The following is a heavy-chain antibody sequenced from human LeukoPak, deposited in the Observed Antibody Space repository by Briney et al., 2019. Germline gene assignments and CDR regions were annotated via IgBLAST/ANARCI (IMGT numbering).Heavy chain of an antibody. D-gene: IGHD5-18*01. CDR1: GDSVSSNSAA. CDR3: AREIQLWLSWGSDYYGMDV. J-gene: IGHJ6*02. CDR2: TYYRSKWYN. V-gene: IGHV6-1*01. Sequence: SQTLSLTCAISGDSVSSNSAARNWIRQSPSRGLEWLGRTYYRSKWYNDYAVSVKSRITINPDTSKNQFSLQLNSVTPEDTAVYYCAREIQLWLSWGSDYYGMDVWGQGTTVTVSS.